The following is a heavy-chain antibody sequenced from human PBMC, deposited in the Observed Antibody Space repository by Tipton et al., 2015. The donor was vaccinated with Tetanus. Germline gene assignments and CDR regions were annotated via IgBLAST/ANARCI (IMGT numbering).Heavy chain of an antibody. V-gene: IGHV4-30-4*01. D-gene: IGHD3-22*01. CDR1: GGSISSGDYY. CDR2: IYYSGST. CDR3: ARDGYYDSSGEIDF. J-gene: IGHJ4*02. Sequence: TLSLTCTVSGGSISSGDYYWSWIRQPPGKGLEWIGYIYYSGSTYYNPSLKSRVTISVDTSKNHFSLKLSSVTATDTAVYYCARDGYYDSSGEIDFWGQGTLVAVSS.